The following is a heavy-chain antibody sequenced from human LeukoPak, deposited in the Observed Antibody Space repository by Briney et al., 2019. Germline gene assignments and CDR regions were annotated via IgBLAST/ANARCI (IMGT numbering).Heavy chain of an antibody. Sequence: GGSLRLSCTASGFTFSNYAMSWVRQAPGKGLEWFSAITGGGDDTYHADSVKGRLTISRDNSKNTLYLQMNSLRDEDTAVYYCARDRSTRYFDYWGQGTLVTVSS. CDR1: GFTFSNYA. V-gene: IGHV3-23*01. D-gene: IGHD1-1*01. J-gene: IGHJ4*02. CDR3: ARDRSTRYFDY. CDR2: ITGGGDDT.